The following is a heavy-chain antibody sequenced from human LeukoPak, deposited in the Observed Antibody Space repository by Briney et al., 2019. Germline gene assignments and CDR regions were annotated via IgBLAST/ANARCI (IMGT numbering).Heavy chain of an antibody. V-gene: IGHV1-3*01. D-gene: IGHD4-17*01. CDR2: INAGNGKT. CDR3: ARGRWTATETTYYLDY. Sequence: ASVTVSRKASGYSFSDYAIQWVRQAPGQRLEWMGLINAGNGKTKYSQNLQGRGTITRDRSASTAYMELSSLRSEDTSIYYCARGRWTATETTYYLDYWGQGTLVTVSS. J-gene: IGHJ4*02. CDR1: GYSFSDYA.